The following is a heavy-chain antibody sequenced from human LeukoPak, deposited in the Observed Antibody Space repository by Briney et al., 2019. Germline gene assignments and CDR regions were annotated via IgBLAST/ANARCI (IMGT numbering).Heavy chain of an antibody. V-gene: IGHV4-39*01. CDR1: GGSISSSSYY. Sequence: SETLSLTCPVSGGSISSSSYYWGWLRQPPGKGREWIGSIYYSGSTYYNPSLKSRVTISVDTSKNPFSLKLSSVTAADTAVYYCATVGNYGGRTTSRYDYWGQGTLVTVSS. CDR2: IYYSGST. D-gene: IGHD4-23*01. CDR3: ATVGNYGGRTTSRYDY. J-gene: IGHJ4*02.